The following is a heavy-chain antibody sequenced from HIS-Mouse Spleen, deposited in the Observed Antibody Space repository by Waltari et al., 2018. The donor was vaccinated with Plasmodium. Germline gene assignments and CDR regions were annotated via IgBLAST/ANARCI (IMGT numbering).Heavy chain of an antibody. V-gene: IGHV4-39*07. CDR1: DGSISSSSYY. CDR2: IYYSGRT. CDR3: ARDLDYSNYYYYYGMDV. Sequence: QLQLQESGPGLVKPSETLSLTCTVSDGSISSSSYYWGWIRQPPGKGLEWIGSIYYSGRTCYNPSLKSRVTIAVDTSKNQFSLKLSSVTAADTAVYYCARDLDYSNYYYYYGMDVWGQGTTVTVSS. D-gene: IGHD4-4*01. J-gene: IGHJ6*02.